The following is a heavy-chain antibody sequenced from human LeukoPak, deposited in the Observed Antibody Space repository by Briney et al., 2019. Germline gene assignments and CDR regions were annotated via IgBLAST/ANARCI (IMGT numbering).Heavy chain of an antibody. CDR2: INPSGGST. Sequence: ASVKVSCKASGYTFTSYYMHWVRQAPGQGLEWMGIINPSGGSTSYAQKFQGRVTMTRDTSTSTVYMELSSLRSEDTAVYYCARDPGGYDILTGYYPDYWGQGTQVTVSS. CDR3: ARDPGGYDILTGYYPDY. CDR1: GYTFTSYY. D-gene: IGHD3-9*01. V-gene: IGHV1-46*01. J-gene: IGHJ4*02.